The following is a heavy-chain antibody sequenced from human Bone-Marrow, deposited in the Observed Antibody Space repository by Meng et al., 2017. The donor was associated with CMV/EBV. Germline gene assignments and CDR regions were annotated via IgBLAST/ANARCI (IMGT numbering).Heavy chain of an antibody. Sequence: GSLRLSCLVSGGSIRGYYWSWIRQSPGKGLEWIGDVLYGGNTNHNPSLKSRVSISADTSKKQVSLKLTSVSAADTAVYFCARGISSGNMFDPWGQGPLVTVSS. V-gene: IGHV4-59*01. CDR2: VLYGGNT. CDR1: GGSIRGYY. CDR3: ARGISSGNMFDP. J-gene: IGHJ5*02. D-gene: IGHD6-19*01.